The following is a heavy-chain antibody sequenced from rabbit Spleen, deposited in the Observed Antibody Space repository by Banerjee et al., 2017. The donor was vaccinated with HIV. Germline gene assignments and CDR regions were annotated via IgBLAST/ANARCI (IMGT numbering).Heavy chain of an antibody. CDR1: GFSFSSSYY. V-gene: IGHV1S40*01. J-gene: IGHJ3*01. Sequence: QSLVESGGGLVQPEGSLTLTCTASGFSFSSSYYMCWVRQAPGKGLEWIACIAAGVSFTSYYATWAKGRFTISKTSSTTVTLQMTSLTAADTATYFCARKGATTAYPDFSLWGQGTLVTVS. CDR3: ARKGATTAYPDFSL. CDR2: IAAGVSFTS. D-gene: IGHD7-1*01.